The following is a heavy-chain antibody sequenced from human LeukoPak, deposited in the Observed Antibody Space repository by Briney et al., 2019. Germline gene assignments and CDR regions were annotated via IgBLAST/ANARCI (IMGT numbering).Heavy chain of an antibody. CDR2: ISGSGGST. V-gene: IGHV3-23*01. D-gene: IGHD5-18*01. Sequence: GGSLRLSCAASGFTFSSYAMSWARQAPGKGLEWVSAISGSGGSTYYADSVKGRFTISRDNSKNTLYLQMNSLRAEDTAVYYCAKDARARGYSYGYDYWGQGTLVTVSS. CDR3: AKDARARGYSYGYDY. CDR1: GFTFSSYA. J-gene: IGHJ4*02.